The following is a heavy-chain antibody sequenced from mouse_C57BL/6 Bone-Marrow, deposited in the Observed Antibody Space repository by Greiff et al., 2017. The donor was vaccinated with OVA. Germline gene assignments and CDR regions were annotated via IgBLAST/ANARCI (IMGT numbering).Heavy chain of an antibody. CDR2: ISSGGSYT. CDR3: ARSFPDFDY. Sequence: EVQLQQSGGDLVKPGGSLKLSCAASGFTFSSYGMSWVRQTPDKRLEWVATISSGGSYTYYPDSVTGRFTISRDNAKTTLYLQMSSLKSEDTAMYYCARSFPDFDYWGQGTTLSVSS. CDR1: GFTFSSYG. V-gene: IGHV5-6*01. J-gene: IGHJ2*01.